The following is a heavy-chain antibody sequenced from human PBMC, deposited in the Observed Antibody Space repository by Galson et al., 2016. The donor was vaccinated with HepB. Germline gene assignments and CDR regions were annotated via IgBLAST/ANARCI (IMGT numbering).Heavy chain of an antibody. CDR3: AREVDKPELSDDDAFDI. J-gene: IGHJ3*02. CDR2: IHHSGSA. V-gene: IGHV4-31*03. Sequence: CTVSGGSIISNNHFWSWIRQQQGKGLEWIGYIHHSGSAYYNPPFLGRAIISVDTSKNQFSLKLTSVNAADTAVYYCAREVDKPELSDDDAFDIWGQGTLVTVSS. CDR1: GGSIISNNHF. D-gene: IGHD1-14*01.